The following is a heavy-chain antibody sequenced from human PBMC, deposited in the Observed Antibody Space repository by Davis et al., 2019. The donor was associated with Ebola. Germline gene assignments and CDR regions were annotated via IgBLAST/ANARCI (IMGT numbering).Heavy chain of an antibody. Sequence: SQTLSLTCAISGDSVPSHSAAWNWIRQSPSRGLEWLGRTYYRSKWFVDYAVSVKSRMTINSHTSKNQFSLQLSSVTPEDTAVYYCARDPPYDQGYDYWGQGILVTVSS. V-gene: IGHV6-1*01. D-gene: IGHD3-22*01. J-gene: IGHJ4*02. CDR3: ARDPPYDQGYDY. CDR1: GDSVPSHSAA. CDR2: TYYRSKWFV.